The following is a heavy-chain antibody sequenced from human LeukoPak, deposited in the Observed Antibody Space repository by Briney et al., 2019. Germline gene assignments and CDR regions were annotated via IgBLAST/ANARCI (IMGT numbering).Heavy chain of an antibody. CDR2: IIPIFGTA. CDR3: ARQTLEYYYDSSGCRFDY. J-gene: IGHJ4*02. CDR1: GGTFSSYA. D-gene: IGHD3-22*01. V-gene: IGHV1-69*05. Sequence: SVKVSCKASGGTFSSYAISWVRQAPGQGLEWMGGIIPIFGTANYAQKFQGRVTITTDESTSTAYMELSSLRSEDTAVYYCARQTLEYYYDSSGCRFDYWGQGTLVTVSS.